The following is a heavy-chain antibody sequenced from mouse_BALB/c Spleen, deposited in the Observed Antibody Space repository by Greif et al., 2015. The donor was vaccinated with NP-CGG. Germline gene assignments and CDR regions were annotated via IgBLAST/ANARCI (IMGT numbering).Heavy chain of an antibody. D-gene: IGHD4-1*01. CDR1: GFTFSSYY. Sequence: EVMLVESGGGLVKLGGSLKLSCAASGFTFSSYYMSWVRQTPEKRLELVAAINSNGGSTYYPDTVKGRFTISRDNAKNTLYLQMSSLKSEDTALYYCARTGYFDYWGQGATLTVSS. CDR2: INSNGGST. J-gene: IGHJ2*01. CDR3: ARTGYFDY. V-gene: IGHV5-6-2*01.